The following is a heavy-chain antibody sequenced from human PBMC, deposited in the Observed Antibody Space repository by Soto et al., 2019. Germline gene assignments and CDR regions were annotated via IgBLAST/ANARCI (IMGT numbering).Heavy chain of an antibody. CDR3: ARRYFDWLFFDY. V-gene: IGHV3-23*01. D-gene: IGHD3-9*01. J-gene: IGHJ4*02. CDR1: GFTFSSYA. Sequence: GGSLRLSCAASGFTFSSYAMSWVRQAPGKGLEWVSAISGSGGSTYYADSVKGRFTISRDNSKNTLYLQMNSLRAEDTAVYYCARRYFDWLFFDYWGRGTLVTVSS. CDR2: ISGSGGST.